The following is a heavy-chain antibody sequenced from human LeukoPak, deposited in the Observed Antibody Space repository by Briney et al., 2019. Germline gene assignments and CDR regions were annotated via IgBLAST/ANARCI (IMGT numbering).Heavy chain of an antibody. J-gene: IGHJ4*02. Sequence: KTSETLSLTCTVSGGSISSGSYYWSWIRQPAGKGLEWIGRIYTSGSTNYNPSLKSRVTISVDTSKNQFSLKLSSVTAADTAVYYCARGSIVGATMLDYWGQGTLVTVSS. V-gene: IGHV4-61*02. CDR3: ARGSIVGATMLDY. D-gene: IGHD1-26*01. CDR1: GGSISSGSYY. CDR2: IYTSGST.